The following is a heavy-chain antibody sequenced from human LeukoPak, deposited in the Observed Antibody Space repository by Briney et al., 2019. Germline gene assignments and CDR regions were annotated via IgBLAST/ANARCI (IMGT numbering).Heavy chain of an antibody. V-gene: IGHV4-34*01. CDR1: GGSFSGYY. CDR2: IYYSGST. J-gene: IGHJ4*02. CDR3: ARAFWSGYYTTLFDY. Sequence: PSETLSLTCAVYGGSFSGYYWSWIRQPPGKGLEWIGSIYYSGSTYYNPSLKSRVTISVDTSKNQFSLKLSSVTAADTAVYYCARAFWSGYYTTLFDYWGQGTLVTVSS. D-gene: IGHD3-3*01.